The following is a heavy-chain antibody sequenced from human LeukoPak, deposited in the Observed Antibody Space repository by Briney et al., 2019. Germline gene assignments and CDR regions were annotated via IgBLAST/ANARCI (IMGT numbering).Heavy chain of an antibody. Sequence: GGSLRLSCAASGFTFSSYAMNWVRQAPGRGLEWVSGISNSGGSTYYADSVKGRFTISRDNSKNTLYLQMNSLRAEDTAVYYCAKETSSSFDYWGQGTLVTVSS. V-gene: IGHV3-23*01. CDR3: AKETSSSFDY. D-gene: IGHD6-6*01. CDR2: ISNSGGST. J-gene: IGHJ4*02. CDR1: GFTFSSYA.